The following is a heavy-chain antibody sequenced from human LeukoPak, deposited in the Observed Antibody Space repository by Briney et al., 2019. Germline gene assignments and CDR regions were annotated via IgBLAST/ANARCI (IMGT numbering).Heavy chain of an antibody. V-gene: IGHV1-69*05. CDR1: GGTFSSYA. Sequence: SVKVSCKACGGTFSSYAINWVRQAPGQGLEWMGGIIPIFATPNYAQKFQGRVTITTDESTSTAYMELSSLRSEDTAVYYCARTSGDIYYYYYYMDARGKGTTVTVSS. CDR2: IIPIFATP. J-gene: IGHJ6*03. CDR3: ARTSGDIYYYYYYMDA. D-gene: IGHD2-21*02.